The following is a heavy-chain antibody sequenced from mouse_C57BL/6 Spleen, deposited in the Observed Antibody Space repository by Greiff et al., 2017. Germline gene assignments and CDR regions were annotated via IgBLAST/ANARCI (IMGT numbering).Heavy chain of an antibody. Sequence: VQLQQSGPELVKPGASVKISCKASGYAFSSSWMNWVKQRPGKGLEWIGRIYPGDGDTNYNGKFKGKATLTADKSSSTAYMQLSSLTSEDSAVYVCARATTVVAPFAYWGQGTLVNVSA. D-gene: IGHD1-1*01. CDR3: ARATTVVAPFAY. CDR1: GYAFSSSW. CDR2: IYPGDGDT. J-gene: IGHJ3*01. V-gene: IGHV1-82*01.